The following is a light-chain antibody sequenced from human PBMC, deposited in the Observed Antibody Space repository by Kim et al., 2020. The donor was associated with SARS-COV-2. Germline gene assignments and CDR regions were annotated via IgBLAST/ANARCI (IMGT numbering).Light chain of an antibody. CDR1: SLRSYY. J-gene: IGLJ2*01. V-gene: IGLV3-19*01. Sequence: SELTQDPAVSVALGQTVRITCPGDSLRSYYATWYQQKPGQAPKVVIYGKDNRPSGVPDRFSGSSSGNTAYLTITGTQAGDEADYYCNSRDSNDYVVFGGG. CDR2: GKD. CDR3: NSRDSNDYVV.